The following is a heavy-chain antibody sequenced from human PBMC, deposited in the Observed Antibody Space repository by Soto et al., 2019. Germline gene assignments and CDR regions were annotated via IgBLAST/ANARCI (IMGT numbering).Heavy chain of an antibody. Sequence: PGGSLRLSCAASGFTVSSNYMNWVRQAPGKGLEWVSIIYSGDSTYYADSVKGRFTISRDNSKNTLYLQMNSLRAEDTAVYYCARSWAVAGSYDYWGQGTLVTVPQ. CDR2: IYSGDST. D-gene: IGHD6-19*01. CDR3: ARSWAVAGSYDY. V-gene: IGHV3-66*01. CDR1: GFTVSSNY. J-gene: IGHJ4*02.